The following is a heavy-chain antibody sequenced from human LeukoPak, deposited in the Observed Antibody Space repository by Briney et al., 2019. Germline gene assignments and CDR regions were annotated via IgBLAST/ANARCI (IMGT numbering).Heavy chain of an antibody. D-gene: IGHD2-2*01. Sequence: ASVKVSCKASGYTXTNYGISWVRQAPGQGLEWMGWISDYNGNTNYAQMFQGRVTMTTDTSTSTAYMELRSLRSDDTAVYYCARGITAVPAARYFDYWGQGTLVTVSS. J-gene: IGHJ4*02. CDR1: GYTXTNYG. V-gene: IGHV1-18*01. CDR2: ISDYNGNT. CDR3: ARGITAVPAARYFDY.